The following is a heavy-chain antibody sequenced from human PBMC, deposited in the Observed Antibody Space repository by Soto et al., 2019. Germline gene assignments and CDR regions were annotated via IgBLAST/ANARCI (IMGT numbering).Heavy chain of an antibody. CDR1: GFTFSSYA. D-gene: IGHD2-15*01. V-gene: IGHV3-23*01. CDR3: AKPRGAGGHLDY. J-gene: IGHJ4*02. CDR2: VSIGGST. Sequence: DVQLLESGGGLVQPEGSLRLSCAASGFTFSSYAMGWVRQGPGKGLEWVAVVSIGGSTHYADSVRGRFTISRDNSKNTLSRQINSLTAEDTALYFWAKPRGAGGHLDYGGQGPWSPSP.